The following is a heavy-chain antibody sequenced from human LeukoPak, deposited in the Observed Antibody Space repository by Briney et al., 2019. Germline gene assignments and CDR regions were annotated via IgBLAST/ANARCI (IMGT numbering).Heavy chain of an antibody. V-gene: IGHV3-21*01. J-gene: IGHJ5*02. D-gene: IGHD6-13*01. CDR3: ARDRGSSSWYNWFDP. CDR2: ISSSSSYI. Sequence: GGSLRLSCAASGFTFSSYSMNWVRQAPGKGLEWVSSISSSSSYIYYADSVKGRFTISSDNAKNSLYLQMNSLRAEDTAVYYCARDRGSSSWYNWFDPWGQGTLVTVSS. CDR1: GFTFSSYS.